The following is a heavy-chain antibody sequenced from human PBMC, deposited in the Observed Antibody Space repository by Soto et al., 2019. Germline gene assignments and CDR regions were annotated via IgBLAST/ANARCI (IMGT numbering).Heavy chain of an antibody. CDR3: ARDPNYHYDSSGYDY. V-gene: IGHV1-3*01. CDR1: GYTFTSYG. D-gene: IGHD3-22*01. J-gene: IGHJ4*02. CDR2: INAGNGNT. Sequence: ASVKVSCKASGYTFTSYGISWVRQAPGQGLEWMGWINAGNGNTKYSQKFQGRVTITRDTSASTAYMELSSLRSEDTAVYYCARDPNYHYDSSGYDYWGQGTLVTVSS.